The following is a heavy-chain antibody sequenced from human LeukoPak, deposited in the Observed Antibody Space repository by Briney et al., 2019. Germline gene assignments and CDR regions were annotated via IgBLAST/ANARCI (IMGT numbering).Heavy chain of an antibody. V-gene: IGHV4-30-4*01. CDR2: IYYSGST. J-gene: IGHJ3*02. D-gene: IGHD3-22*01. CDR3: ARGDSSGYKLGAFDI. Sequence: PSQTLSLTCTVSGGSISSGDYYWSWIRQPPGKGLEWIGYIYYSGSTYYNPSLKSRVTISVGTSKNQFSLKLSSVTAADTAVYYCARGDSSGYKLGAFDIWGQGTMVTVSS. CDR1: GGSISSGDYY.